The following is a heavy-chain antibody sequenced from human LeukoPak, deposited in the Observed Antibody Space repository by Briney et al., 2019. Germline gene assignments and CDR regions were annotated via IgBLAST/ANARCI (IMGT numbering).Heavy chain of an antibody. D-gene: IGHD3-16*01. CDR3: ARAYEYGWFDP. CDR1: GYTFTAYF. Sequence: ASVKVSCKASGYTFTAYFIHWVRQAPGQGPEWMEWINPKSGATTYAQRFQGRVTMTWDTTITTAYMALTSLTSDDTAVYYCARAYEYGWFDPWGQGTLVTVSS. V-gene: IGHV1-2*02. CDR2: INPKSGAT. J-gene: IGHJ5*02.